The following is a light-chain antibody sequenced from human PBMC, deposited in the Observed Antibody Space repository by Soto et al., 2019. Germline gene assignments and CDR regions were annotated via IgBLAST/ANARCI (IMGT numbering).Light chain of an antibody. V-gene: IGKV3-20*01. Sequence: EIVMTQSPGTLSLSPGERATISCRASQVIGSRYLAWYHQKSGQAPRLLIYGASSRATGIPDRFSGSGSGTDFTLNISRLEPEDFGVYYCQQFGSSIPHTFGHGTKLEIK. J-gene: IGKJ2*01. CDR1: QVIGSRY. CDR2: GAS. CDR3: QQFGSSIPHT.